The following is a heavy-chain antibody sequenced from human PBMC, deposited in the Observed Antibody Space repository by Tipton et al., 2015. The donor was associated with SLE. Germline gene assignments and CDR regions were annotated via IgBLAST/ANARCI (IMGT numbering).Heavy chain of an antibody. Sequence: VQLVQSGAEVKKPGESLKISCKSSGYSFTTYWIAWVRQMPGKGLEWMGIIYPGDSDTRYSPSFQGQVTISADKSISTSYLQWSSLKPSNTAIYYCPRLQEQWLADWCQGTQLTVPS. CDR2: IYPGDSDT. J-gene: IGHJ4*02. V-gene: IGHV5-51*03. CDR3: PRLQEQWLAD. D-gene: IGHD6-19*01. CDR1: GYSFTTYW.